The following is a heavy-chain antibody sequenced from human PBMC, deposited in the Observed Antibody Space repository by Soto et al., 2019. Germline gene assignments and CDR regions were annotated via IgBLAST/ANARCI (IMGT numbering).Heavy chain of an antibody. CDR2: IYYSGST. V-gene: IGHV4-31*03. Sequence: SETLSLTCTVSGGSISSGGYYWSWIREHPGQGLEWIGYIYYSGSTYYNPSLKSGVTISVDTSKNQFSLKVSAVTAADTAVYYCASRTGYYYYGMDVWGQGTTVTVSS. J-gene: IGHJ6*02. CDR3: ASRTGYYYYGMDV. CDR1: GGSISSGGYY.